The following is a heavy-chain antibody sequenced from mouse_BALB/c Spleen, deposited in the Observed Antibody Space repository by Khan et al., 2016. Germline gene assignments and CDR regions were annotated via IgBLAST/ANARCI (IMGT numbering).Heavy chain of an antibody. D-gene: IGHD6-1*01. V-gene: IGHV9-4*02. J-gene: IGHJ4*01. Sequence: QIQLVQPGPELKKPGETVRISCKASGYTFTTAGMQWVQKIPGKGLKWIGWINTHSGVPQYAEDFKGRFAFSLETSASTAYLQINSLKNEDTTTYFCAGEPDAVDYWGHGTSVTVSS. CDR2: INTHSGVP. CDR1: GYTFTTAG. CDR3: AGEPDAVDY.